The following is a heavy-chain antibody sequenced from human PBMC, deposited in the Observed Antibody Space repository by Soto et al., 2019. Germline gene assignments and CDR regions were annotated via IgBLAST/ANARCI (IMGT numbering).Heavy chain of an antibody. D-gene: IGHD3-3*01. V-gene: IGHV1-69*06. CDR2: IIPIFGTA. J-gene: IGHJ6*02. CDR3: ARFTIFADYYYYGMDV. Sequence: SVKVSCKASGGTFSSYAISWVLQSPLQGLEWMGGIIPIFGTANYAQKFQGRVTITADKSTSTAYMELSSLRSEDTAVYYCARFTIFADYYYYGMDVWGQGTTVTVSS. CDR1: GGTFSSYA.